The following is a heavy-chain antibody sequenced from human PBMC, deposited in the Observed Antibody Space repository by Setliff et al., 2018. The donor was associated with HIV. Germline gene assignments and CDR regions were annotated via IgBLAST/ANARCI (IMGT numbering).Heavy chain of an antibody. CDR2: THHGGST. D-gene: IGHD5-18*01. J-gene: IGHJ4*02. CDR3: ARHLLRGYIYIVFDY. V-gene: IGHV4-38-2*01. Sequence: PSETLSLTCAVSASSISSDYCWGWIRQPPGKGLEWIGSTHHGGSTYYNPSLNSRVTISVDTSKNHFSLKLRSVTAADTAVYYCARHLLRGYIYIVFDYWGQGTLVTVSS. CDR1: ASSISSDYC.